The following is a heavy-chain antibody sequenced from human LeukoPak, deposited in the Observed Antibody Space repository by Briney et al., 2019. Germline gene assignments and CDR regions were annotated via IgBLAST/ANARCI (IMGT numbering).Heavy chain of an antibody. V-gene: IGHV4-39*01. CDR3: ASGSSSGLLGWFDP. D-gene: IGHD6-13*01. Sequence: PGGSLRLSRAASGFTFSSYSMHWVRQAPGKGLEWIGSIYYSVSTYYNPSLKSRVTIYVDTSKNQFSLKLNSVTAADTAMYYCASGSSSGLLGWFDPWGQGTLVTVSS. CDR2: IYYSVST. CDR1: GFTFSSYSMH. J-gene: IGHJ5*02.